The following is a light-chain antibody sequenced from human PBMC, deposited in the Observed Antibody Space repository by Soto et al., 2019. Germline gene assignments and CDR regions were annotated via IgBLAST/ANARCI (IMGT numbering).Light chain of an antibody. J-gene: IGKJ1*01. Sequence: DIQMTQSPSSLSASVGDRVTITCRASQTISSYLNWYQQKPGKAPKLLIYAASSLQSGVPSRFSGRGSGTDFTLTISSLQPEDFGTYYCQQSYSIPGTFGQGTKVEIK. CDR3: QQSYSIPGT. CDR2: AAS. V-gene: IGKV1-39*01. CDR1: QTISSY.